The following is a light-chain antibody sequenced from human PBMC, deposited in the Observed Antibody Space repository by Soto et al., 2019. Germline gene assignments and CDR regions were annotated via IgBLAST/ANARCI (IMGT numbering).Light chain of an antibody. CDR1: QRINNNA. Sequence: EIVLTQSPGTLSLSPGERATLSCRAGQRINNNAIAWYQQKPGQAPRLLLYGASNRVTGTPDRFSGSGSGTDFTLTISRLEPEDFAVYYCQQYLGSLALTFGGGTKVEIK. CDR2: GAS. V-gene: IGKV3-20*01. J-gene: IGKJ4*01. CDR3: QQYLGSLALT.